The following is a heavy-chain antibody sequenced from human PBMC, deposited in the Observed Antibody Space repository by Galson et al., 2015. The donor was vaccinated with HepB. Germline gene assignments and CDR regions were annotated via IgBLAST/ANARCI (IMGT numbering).Heavy chain of an antibody. Sequence: SLRLSCAASGFTFKNYVMGWVRQAPGKGLEWVSGIIGTGGRTFYADSVKGRFTISRDNSKNTLYLQMNSLRAEDTAIYYCARMGSYGDYDFDPWGQGTLVIVSS. CDR3: ARMGSYGDYDFDP. CDR1: GFTFKNYV. D-gene: IGHD4-17*01. CDR2: IIGTGGRT. J-gene: IGHJ5*02. V-gene: IGHV3-23*01.